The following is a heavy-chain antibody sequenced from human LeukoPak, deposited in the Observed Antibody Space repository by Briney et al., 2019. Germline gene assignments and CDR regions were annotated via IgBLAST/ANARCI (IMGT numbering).Heavy chain of an antibody. CDR1: GDSISSGSYY. D-gene: IGHD1-26*01. J-gene: IGHJ4*02. V-gene: IGHV4-61*02. CDR3: ARVKWELLAGPFEY. CDR2: LYSSGTT. Sequence: SQTLSLTCTVSGDSISSGSYYWSWIRQPAGKGLEWIGRLYSSGTTNYNPSLKSRVSMSVDTSKNQFSLMLSSVTAADTAVYYCARVKWELLAGPFEYWGRGTLVTVSS.